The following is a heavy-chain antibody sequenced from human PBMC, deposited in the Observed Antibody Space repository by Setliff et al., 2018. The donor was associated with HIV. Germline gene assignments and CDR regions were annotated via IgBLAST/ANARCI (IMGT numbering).Heavy chain of an antibody. J-gene: IGHJ4*02. CDR1: GASISLIAYY. D-gene: IGHD6-19*01. CDR2: VYYTGST. V-gene: IGHV4-39*07. Sequence: SETLSLTCTVSGASISLIAYYWGWVRQPPGKGLEWIGSVYYTGSTFYNPSLKSLKGRVSISVDTSKNQFSLRLSSVTAADTAVYYCARDPSSSGWSEGLYYFDSWGRGTLVTVSS. CDR3: ARDPSSSGWSEGLYYFDS.